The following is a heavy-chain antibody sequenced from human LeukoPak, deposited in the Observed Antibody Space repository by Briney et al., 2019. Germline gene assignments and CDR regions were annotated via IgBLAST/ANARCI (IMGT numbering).Heavy chain of an antibody. J-gene: IGHJ4*02. D-gene: IGHD2-2*01. Sequence: PGGSLRFSCAASGFTFSSYAMTWVRQAPGKGLEWDSGISGRGDNTYYPDSVKGRFTISRDNSKNTLYLQMNSLRAEDTAVYYCAREGIKYQLLLDYRGQGTLVTVSS. CDR2: ISGRGDNT. CDR1: GFTFSSYA. V-gene: IGHV3-23*01. CDR3: AREGIKYQLLLDY.